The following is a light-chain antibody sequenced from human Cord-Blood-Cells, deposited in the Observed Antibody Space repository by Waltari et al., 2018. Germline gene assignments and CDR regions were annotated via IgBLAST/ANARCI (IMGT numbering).Light chain of an antibody. CDR2: GKN. J-gene: IGLJ2*01. Sequence: SSELTQDPAVSVALGQTVRITCQGDSLRSYYASWYQQKPGQAPVLVMYGKNNRPAGIPDRFSGSSSGNTASLTITGAQAEDEADYYCNSRDSSGTVVFGGGTKLTVL. CDR3: NSRDSSGTVV. CDR1: SLRSYY. V-gene: IGLV3-19*01.